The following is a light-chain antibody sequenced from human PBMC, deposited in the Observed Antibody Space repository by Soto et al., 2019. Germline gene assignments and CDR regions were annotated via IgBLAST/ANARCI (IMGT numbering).Light chain of an antibody. CDR2: EGS. J-gene: IGLJ2*01. CDR3: CSYAGSSTVV. CDR1: SSDVGSYNL. Sequence: QSALTQPASVSGSPGQSITISCTGTSSDVGSYNLVSWYQQHPGKAPKLMIYEGSKRPSGVAHRFSGSESGNTSSLTISGLQAADDDDYYCCSYAGSSTVVFGGGTKLTVL. V-gene: IGLV2-23*01.